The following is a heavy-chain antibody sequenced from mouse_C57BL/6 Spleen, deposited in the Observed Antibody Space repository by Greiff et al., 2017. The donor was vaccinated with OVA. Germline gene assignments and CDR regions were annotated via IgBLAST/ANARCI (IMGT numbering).Heavy chain of an antibody. CDR2: IRSGGDYI. CDR3: TREQIYDGYYGAMDY. Sequence: EVKLMESGEGLVKPGGSLKLSCAASGFTFSSYAMSWVRQTPEKRLEWVAYIRSGGDYIYYADNVQGRFTISRDNARNTLYLQRSSRKSEDTAMYDLTREQIYDGYYGAMDYWGQGTSVTVSA. V-gene: IGHV5-9-1*02. D-gene: IGHD2-3*01. CDR1: GFTFSSYA. J-gene: IGHJ4*01.